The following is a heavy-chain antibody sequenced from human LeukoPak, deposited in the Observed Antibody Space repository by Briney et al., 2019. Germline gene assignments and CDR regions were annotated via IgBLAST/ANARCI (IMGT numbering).Heavy chain of an antibody. CDR3: ARDGGNSGAFDI. D-gene: IGHD4-23*01. CDR2: IYHSGST. V-gene: IGHV4-4*02. J-gene: IGHJ3*02. CDR1: GGSINSSNW. Sequence: SETLSLTCDVSGGSINSSNWWSWVRQPPGKGLEWIGEIYHSGSTNYNPSPKSRVTISVDKSKNQFSLKLSSVTAADTAVYYCARDGGNSGAFDIWGQGTMVTVSS.